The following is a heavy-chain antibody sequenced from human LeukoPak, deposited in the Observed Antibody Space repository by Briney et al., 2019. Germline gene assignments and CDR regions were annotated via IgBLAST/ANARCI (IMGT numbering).Heavy chain of an antibody. CDR2: IYYSGST. D-gene: IGHD3-16*02. V-gene: IGHV4-59*06. J-gene: IGHJ4*02. CDR1: GASISNYY. CDR3: ARAVYDYIWGSYRFDY. Sequence: PSETLSLTCTVSGASISNYYWSWIRQHPGKGLEWIGFIYYSGSTYYNPSLKSRVTFSVDTSMKQFSLKLSSVHAADTAVYYCARAVYDYIWGSYRFDYWGQGTLVTVSS.